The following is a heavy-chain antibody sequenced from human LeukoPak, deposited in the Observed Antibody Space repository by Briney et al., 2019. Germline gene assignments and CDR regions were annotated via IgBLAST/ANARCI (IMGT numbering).Heavy chain of an antibody. Sequence: GGSLRLSCAASGFTFSSYEMNWVRQAPGKGLEWVSYISSSGSTIYYADSVKGRFTISRDDAKNSLYLQMNSLRAEDTAVYYCARGDTMVRGGIDYWGQGTLVTVSS. V-gene: IGHV3-48*03. CDR3: ARGDTMVRGGIDY. CDR2: ISSSGSTI. D-gene: IGHD3-10*01. J-gene: IGHJ4*02. CDR1: GFTFSSYE.